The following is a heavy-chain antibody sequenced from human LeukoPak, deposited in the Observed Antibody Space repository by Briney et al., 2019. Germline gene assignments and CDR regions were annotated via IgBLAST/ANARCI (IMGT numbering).Heavy chain of an antibody. V-gene: IGHV4-38-2*01. CDR3: ARYDSRGSASTRFDY. CDR2: IYGTGST. J-gene: IGHJ4*02. D-gene: IGHD3-16*01. CDR1: GYSLGKNYY. Sequence: SETLSLTCAVSGYSLGKNYYWGWIRQPPGKGLEWIGRIYGTGSTSYNPSLMSRVTMSVDTPKNHFSLKLASVTAADTAVYYCARYDSRGSASTRFDYWGQGILVTISS.